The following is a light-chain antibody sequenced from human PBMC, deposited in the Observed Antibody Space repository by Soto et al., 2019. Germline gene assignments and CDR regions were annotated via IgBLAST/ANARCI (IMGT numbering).Light chain of an antibody. J-gene: IGKJ3*01. CDR2: DAS. Sequence: DIQMTQSPSTLSASVGDRVTITCRASQSISSWLAWYQQKPGKAPKLLIYDASSLESGVPSRFSGSGSGTEFTLTISSLQPEDFATYYCQESYSSPFTIGPGTRVDVK. CDR3: QESYSSPFT. CDR1: QSISSW. V-gene: IGKV1-5*01.